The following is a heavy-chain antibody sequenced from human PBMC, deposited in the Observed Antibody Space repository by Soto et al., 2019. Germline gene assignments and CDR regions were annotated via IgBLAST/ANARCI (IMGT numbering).Heavy chain of an antibody. CDR3: ARGLGGSGSYQF. CDR2: IYYSGST. J-gene: IGHJ4*02. V-gene: IGHV4-30-4*01. Sequence: SETLSLTCTVSGGSISSGDYYWSWIRQPPGKGLEWIGYIYYSGSTYYNPSLKSRVTISVDTSKNQFSLKLSSVTAADTAVYYCARGLGGSGSYQFWGQGTLVTVSS. D-gene: IGHD3-10*01. CDR1: GGSISSGDYY.